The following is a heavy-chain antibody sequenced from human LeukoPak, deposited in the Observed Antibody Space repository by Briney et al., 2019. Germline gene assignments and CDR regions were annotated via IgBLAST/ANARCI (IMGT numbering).Heavy chain of an antibody. Sequence: PGGSLRLSCAASGFTFSSYEMNWVRQAPGKGLEWVSYISTSGSTIYYADSVKGRFTITRDNSKNTLYLEMNSLRVEDTAVYYCAKGRCASTSCSSDFWGQGTLVTVSS. J-gene: IGHJ4*02. D-gene: IGHD2-2*01. V-gene: IGHV3-48*03. CDR3: AKGRCASTSCSSDF. CDR1: GFTFSSYE. CDR2: ISTSGSTI.